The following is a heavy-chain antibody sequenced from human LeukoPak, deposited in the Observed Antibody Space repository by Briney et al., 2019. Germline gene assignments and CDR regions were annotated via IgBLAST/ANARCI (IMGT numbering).Heavy chain of an antibody. V-gene: IGHV1-2*02. D-gene: IGHD3-22*01. CDR2: INPNSGGT. Sequence: ASVKVSCKASGYTFTGYYMHWVRHAPGQGLEWMGWINPNSGGTNYAQKLQGRVTTPRPTSISTAYMDLSRLRSDDTAVYYCARVRVRNYYDSSGYYSPRSAFDIWGQGTMVTVSS. CDR1: GYTFTGYY. CDR3: ARVRVRNYYDSSGYYSPRSAFDI. J-gene: IGHJ3*02.